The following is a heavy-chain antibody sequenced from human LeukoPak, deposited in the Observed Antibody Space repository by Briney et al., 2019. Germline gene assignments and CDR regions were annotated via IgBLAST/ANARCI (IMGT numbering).Heavy chain of an antibody. CDR3: ARGGVYYYDSSGYYSNDPFDY. D-gene: IGHD3-22*01. CDR2: INPSGGST. CDR1: GYTFTSYC. V-gene: IGHV1-46*01. Sequence: ASVKVSCRASGYTFTSYCMHWVRQAPGQGLEWMGIINPSGGSTSYAQKFQGRVTMTRDTSTSTVYMELSSLRSEDTAVYYCARGGVYYYDSSGYYSNDPFDYWGQGTLVTVSS. J-gene: IGHJ4*02.